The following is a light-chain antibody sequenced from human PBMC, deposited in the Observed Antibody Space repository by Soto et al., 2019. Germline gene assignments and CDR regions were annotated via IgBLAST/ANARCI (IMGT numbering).Light chain of an antibody. CDR3: QQSFTTASIT. J-gene: IGKJ5*01. CDR1: QSISRN. Sequence: DIQMTQYPSSLSASVGDRVTITCRASQSISRNLNWYQHKPGKAPKLLIYAASNLQNGVPSRFXCGGSGTEFTLSINSLQPEDFGTYYCQQSFTTASITFGQGTRLEIK. V-gene: IGKV1-39*01. CDR2: AAS.